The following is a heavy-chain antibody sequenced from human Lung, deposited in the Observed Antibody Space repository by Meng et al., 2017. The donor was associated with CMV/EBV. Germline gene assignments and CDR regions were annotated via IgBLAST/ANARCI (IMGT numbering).Heavy chain of an antibody. CDR3: ARNGQKTGTPSNY. D-gene: IGHD1-1*01. Sequence: SCASSGFTFSNYEMNWVRQAPGQGLERVSYISTSGSTMYYADSVKGRFTVSRDNAKNSLYLQMNSLRGKETAVYYCARNGQKTGTPSNYWGQGTLVTVSS. V-gene: IGHV3-48*03. J-gene: IGHJ4*02. CDR2: ISTSGSTM. CDR1: GFTFSNYE.